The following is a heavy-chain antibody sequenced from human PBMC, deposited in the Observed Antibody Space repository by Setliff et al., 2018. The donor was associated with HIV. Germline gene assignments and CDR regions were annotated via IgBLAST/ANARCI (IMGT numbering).Heavy chain of an antibody. Sequence: PGESLKISCQTSGFTFPDHWIAWVRQLPGKGLEWMGIIYPGDSSTKYSPSFQGQVTISVDKPISTAYLQWRSLKTSDTAMYYCARQGDYHILTGYYSGPHDAFEIWGQGTMVTVSS. J-gene: IGHJ3*02. CDR1: GFTFPDHW. CDR2: IYPGDSST. V-gene: IGHV5-51*01. D-gene: IGHD3-9*01. CDR3: ARQGDYHILTGYYSGPHDAFEI.